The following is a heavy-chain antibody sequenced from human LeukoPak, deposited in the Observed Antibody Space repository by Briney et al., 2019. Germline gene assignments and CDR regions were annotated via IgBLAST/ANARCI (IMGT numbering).Heavy chain of an antibody. CDR1: GFTFSSYS. CDR2: ISSSNSYI. D-gene: IGHD4-17*01. CDR3: ARGTYGDYSFDF. J-gene: IGHJ4*02. V-gene: IGHV3-21*01. Sequence: GGSLRLSCAASGFTFSSYSMNWVRHAPGKGLEWVSSISSSNSYIYSADSVKGRFTISRDNAKNSLYLHMNSLRAEDTAAYYCARGTYGDYSFDFWGQGTLVTVSS.